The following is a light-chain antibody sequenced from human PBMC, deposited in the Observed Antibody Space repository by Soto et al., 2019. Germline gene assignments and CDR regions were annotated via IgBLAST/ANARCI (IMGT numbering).Light chain of an antibody. Sequence: EIVLTQSPVTLSLSPGERATLSCRASQSINNYLAWYQQKPGQAPRLLIYDASNRATGIPARFSGSGSGTDFTLTISSLEPEDFAVYYCQQRFNWQVTFGQGTRLAIK. V-gene: IGKV3-11*01. J-gene: IGKJ5*01. CDR3: QQRFNWQVT. CDR2: DAS. CDR1: QSINNY.